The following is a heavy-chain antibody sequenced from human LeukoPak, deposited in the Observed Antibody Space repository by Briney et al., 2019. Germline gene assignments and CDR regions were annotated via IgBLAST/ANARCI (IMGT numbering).Heavy chain of an antibody. V-gene: IGHV4-34*01. CDR3: VRVPHPPDVLLWFGELPRGDYYYMDV. Sequence: SETLSLTCAVYGGSFSGYYWSWIRQPPGKGLEWIGEINHSGSTNYNPSLKSRVTISVDTSTNQFSLKLSSVTAADTAVYYCVRVPHPPDVLLWFGELPRGDYYYMDVWGKGTTVTVSS. CDR2: INHSGST. CDR1: GGSFSGYY. J-gene: IGHJ6*03. D-gene: IGHD3-10*01.